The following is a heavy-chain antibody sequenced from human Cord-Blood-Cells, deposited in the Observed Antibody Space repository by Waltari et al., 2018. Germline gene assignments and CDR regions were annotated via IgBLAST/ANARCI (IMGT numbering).Heavy chain of an antibody. CDR2: ISYDGSNK. Sequence: QVQLVESGGGVVQLGRPLRLSCAASGFTFSSNGLPWVPQAAGKGLGWVAVISYDGSNKYYADAVKGQFTISRDNSKSTLYLQMNSLRAEDTAVYYCAKPRTTSLFFDYWGQGTLVTVSS. CDR3: AKPRTTSLFFDY. V-gene: IGHV3-30*18. J-gene: IGHJ4*02. CDR1: GFTFSSNG.